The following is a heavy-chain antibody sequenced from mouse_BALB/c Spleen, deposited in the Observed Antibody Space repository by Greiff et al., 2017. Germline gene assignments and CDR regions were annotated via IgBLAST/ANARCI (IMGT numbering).Heavy chain of an antibody. D-gene: IGHD2-13*01. J-gene: IGHJ4*01. CDR2: INPSTGYT. CDR1: GYTFTSYW. CDR3: ARSGGDGAMDY. Sequence: QVQLQQSGAELATPGASVKMSCKASGYTFTSYWMHWVRQRPGQGLEWIGYINPSTGYTEYNQKFKDKATLTADKSSSTAYMQLSSLTSEDSAVYYCARSGGDGAMDYWGQGTSVTVSS. V-gene: IGHV1-4*01.